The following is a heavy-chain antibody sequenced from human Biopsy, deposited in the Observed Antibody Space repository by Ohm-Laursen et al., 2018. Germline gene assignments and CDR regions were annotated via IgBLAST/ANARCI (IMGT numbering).Heavy chain of an antibody. CDR1: GGSISSGGYY. Sequence: SQTLSLTCTVSGGSISSGGYYWSWIRQHPGKGLEWIGHISHTGYTSYKSSLKSRVTISLDTFRKHFSLRLTSLAAADTAVYYCARGSNEYGGLYFPHWGQGTLVTVSS. CDR3: ARGSNEYGGLYFPH. CDR2: ISHTGYT. J-gene: IGHJ1*01. D-gene: IGHD4-23*01. V-gene: IGHV4-61*09.